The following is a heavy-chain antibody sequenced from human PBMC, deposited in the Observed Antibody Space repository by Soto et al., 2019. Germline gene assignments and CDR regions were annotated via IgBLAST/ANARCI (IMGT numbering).Heavy chain of an antibody. V-gene: IGHV3-23*01. D-gene: IGHD6-6*01. CDR1: GFTFSNCA. CDR2: IGGGVGT. CDR3: AKGRIGARDGMDV. J-gene: IGHJ6*02. Sequence: EMQVLESGGGLVQPGGSLRLSCAASGFTFSNCAMAWVRQAPGRGLELVSTIGGGVGTYYAESVKGRFIISGDKSKNTLYLQMNSLRAEDTAVYYCAKGRIGARDGMDVWGQATTVTVTS.